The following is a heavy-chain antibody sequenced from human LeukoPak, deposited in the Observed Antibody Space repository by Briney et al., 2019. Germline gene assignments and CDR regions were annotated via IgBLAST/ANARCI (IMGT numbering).Heavy chain of an antibody. CDR3: AKDILRPGAAFDY. V-gene: IGHV3-9*01. Sequence: GRSLRLSCAAAGFSFDDYDMHWVRQAPGKGLEYVSGISWNSAYIVYADSVKGRFTISRDNAKNSLYLQMNSLRPEDTALYYCAKDILRPGAAFDYWGQGTLATVSS. J-gene: IGHJ4*02. CDR2: ISWNSAYI. D-gene: IGHD2-15*01. CDR1: GFSFDDYD.